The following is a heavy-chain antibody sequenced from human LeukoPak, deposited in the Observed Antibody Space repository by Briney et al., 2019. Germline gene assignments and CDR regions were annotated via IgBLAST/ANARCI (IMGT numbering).Heavy chain of an antibody. CDR1: DDSISDYY. Sequence: SETLSLTCTVSDDSISDYYWNWIRQPAGKGLEWIGRIYTRGGTTYNPSLNSRVTMSLDTSKTQFSLKLSSVTAADTAVYYCARERDCSSTSCYAWEDYWGQGTLVTVSS. CDR3: ARERDCSSTSCYAWEDY. V-gene: IGHV4-4*07. CDR2: IYTRGGT. D-gene: IGHD2-2*01. J-gene: IGHJ4*02.